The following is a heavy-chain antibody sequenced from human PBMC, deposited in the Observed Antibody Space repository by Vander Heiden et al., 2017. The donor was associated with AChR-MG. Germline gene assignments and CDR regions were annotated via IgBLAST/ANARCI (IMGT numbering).Heavy chain of an antibody. V-gene: IGHV3-23*01. Sequence: EGPLLESGGGLVQPGGSLRLSCAASRFTFNNYAMSWVRQSPGKGLEWVSVITGSGDSTYYADSVKGRFTISRDKSKNTLYLQMSSLRAEDTAIYYCAHERYWGQGTLVTVSS. J-gene: IGHJ4*02. CDR2: ITGSGDST. CDR3: AHERY. CDR1: RFTFNNYA.